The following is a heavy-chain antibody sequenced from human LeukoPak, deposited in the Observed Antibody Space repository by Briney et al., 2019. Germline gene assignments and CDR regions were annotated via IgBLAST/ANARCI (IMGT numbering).Heavy chain of an antibody. CDR2: ISAYSGNT. Sequence: ASVKVSCKASGYTFPSYGFSWVRQAPGQGLEWMGWISAYSGNTDYEQKFQGRVTMTTDTSTRTAYMELRSLRSDDTAVYYCARDKNVGLGRSLGYWGQGTLVTVPS. V-gene: IGHV1-18*01. CDR1: GYTFPSYG. J-gene: IGHJ4*02. D-gene: IGHD3-10*01. CDR3: ARDKNVGLGRSLGY.